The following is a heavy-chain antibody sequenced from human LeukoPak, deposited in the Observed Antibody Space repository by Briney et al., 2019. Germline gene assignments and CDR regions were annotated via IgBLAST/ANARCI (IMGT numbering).Heavy chain of an antibody. V-gene: IGHV3-21*01. J-gene: IGHJ4*02. Sequence: GGSLRLSCAASGFTFSSYEMNWVRQAPGKGLEWVSSISSSSSYIYYADSVKGRFTISRDNAKNSLYLQMNSLRAEDTAVYYCAKTTAFGDLDYWGQGTLVTVSS. CDR2: ISSSSSYI. CDR1: GFTFSSYE. D-gene: IGHD3-10*01. CDR3: AKTTAFGDLDY.